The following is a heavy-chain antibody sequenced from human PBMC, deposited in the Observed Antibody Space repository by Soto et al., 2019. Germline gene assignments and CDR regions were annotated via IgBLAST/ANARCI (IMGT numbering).Heavy chain of an antibody. D-gene: IGHD3-16*01. Sequence: XGSLRLSCAAAGFIFSNYAMTWVRQAPGKGLEWVSAIGGSGLSTYYTDAVKGRFTISRDNSRNIVFLDMNSLRADDAAMYYCAKEDYGDFLWFGGWGPGCPVTVSS. CDR1: GFIFSNYA. V-gene: IGHV3-23*01. CDR3: AKEDYGDFLWFGG. CDR2: IGGSGLST. J-gene: IGHJ4*02.